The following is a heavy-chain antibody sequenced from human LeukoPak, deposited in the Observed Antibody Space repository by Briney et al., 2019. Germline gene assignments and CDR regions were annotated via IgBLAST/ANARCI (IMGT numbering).Heavy chain of an antibody. CDR2: LYDTGST. J-gene: IGHJ5*01. CDR3: VRAGWFGDLHNPDYYLDS. CDR1: GDSVSSGHYY. D-gene: IGHD3-10*01. Sequence: PSDTLSLTCNVSGDSVSSGHYYWNWIRQAPGKGLEWIGYLYDTGSTNYNASLKSRVTISRDTSKKQVSLELRSVTAADTAMYYCVRAGWFGDLHNPDYYLDSWGQGTLVTVSS. V-gene: IGHV4-61*01.